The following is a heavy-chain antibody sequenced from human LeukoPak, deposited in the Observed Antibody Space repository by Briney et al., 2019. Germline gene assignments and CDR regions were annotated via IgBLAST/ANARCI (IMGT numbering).Heavy chain of an antibody. Sequence: PGGSLRLSCAASGFTFSNYEMNWVRQAPGKGLEWVSSMSGIGGFVHYADSVKGRFTISRDNAKSSLYLQMNSLRAEDTAVYFCARDDYSDSPTYYNGMDVWGQGTAVTVSS. D-gene: IGHD4/OR15-4a*01. V-gene: IGHV3-21*01. J-gene: IGHJ6*02. CDR1: GFTFSNYE. CDR3: ARDDYSDSPTYYNGMDV. CDR2: MSGIGGFV.